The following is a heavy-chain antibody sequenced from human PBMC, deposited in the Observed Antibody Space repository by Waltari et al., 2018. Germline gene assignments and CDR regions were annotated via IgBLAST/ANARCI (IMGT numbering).Heavy chain of an antibody. J-gene: IGHJ4*02. CDR1: GFIFSSYW. V-gene: IGHV3-74*01. CDR3: VMYSSSFLGDC. CDR2: MNTEGSIT. D-gene: IGHD6-13*01. Sequence: EVQLVESGGGLVQPGGSLRLSCAASGFIFSSYWMHWVRQAPGKGLVSVAHMNTEGSITNYADSVKGRFTISRDNAKNTLSLQMNSLRAEDTAVYYCVMYSSSFLGDCWGQGTLVAVSS.